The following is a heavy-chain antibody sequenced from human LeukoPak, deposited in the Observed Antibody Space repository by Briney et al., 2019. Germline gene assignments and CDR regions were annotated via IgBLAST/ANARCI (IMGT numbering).Heavy chain of an antibody. Sequence: GESLKISCKGSGYSFASYWIGWVRQVPGKGLEWMGIIYPGDSDARYSPSFQGQVTISVDKSISTAYLQWRSLKASDTAIYYCATTSPQVWFDPWGQGTLVTVSA. CDR2: IYPGDSDA. J-gene: IGHJ5*02. CDR3: ATTSPQVWFDP. V-gene: IGHV5-51*01. CDR1: GYSFASYW.